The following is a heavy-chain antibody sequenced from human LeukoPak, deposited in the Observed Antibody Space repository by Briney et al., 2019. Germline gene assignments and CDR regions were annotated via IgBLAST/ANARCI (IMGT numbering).Heavy chain of an antibody. CDR1: GFTFSSYA. CDR2: VSDNGVRT. Sequence: PGGSLRLSCAASGFTFSSYAMSWVRQAPGKGLEWVSEVSDNGVRTHYADSVKGRFTISRDNSKNTLYLQMNSLRVEDTAVYYCAKDRGARADSSRIGMDVWGQGTTATVSS. CDR3: AKDRGARADSSRIGMDV. J-gene: IGHJ6*02. D-gene: IGHD6-19*01. V-gene: IGHV3-23*01.